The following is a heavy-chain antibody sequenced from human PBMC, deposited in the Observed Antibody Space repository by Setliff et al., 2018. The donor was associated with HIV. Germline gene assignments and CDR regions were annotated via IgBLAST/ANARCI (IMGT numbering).Heavy chain of an antibody. CDR1: GGSISSSTYY. D-gene: IGHD2-8*01. CDR2: IFYTGST. CDR3: ARRGRDGVLIVFATGFDP. V-gene: IGHV4-39*01. Sequence: PSETLSLTCSVSGGSISSSTYYWGWIRQPPGKGLEWIGDIFYTGSTYYNPSLKSRVAISIDTSENRFSLRLNSVTAADTGVYYCARRGRDGVLIVFATGFDPWGQGTLVTVS. J-gene: IGHJ5*02.